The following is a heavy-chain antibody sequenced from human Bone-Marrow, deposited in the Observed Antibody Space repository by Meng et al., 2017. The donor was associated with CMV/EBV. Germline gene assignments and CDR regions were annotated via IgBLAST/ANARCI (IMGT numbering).Heavy chain of an antibody. CDR3: ARFDMDVEGYYGMDV. J-gene: IGHJ6*02. CDR1: GGYISTYY. Sequence: SEPLSLTCTVSGGYISTYYWNWLRQTPGKGLEWIAYISNSGSTSYNPSLKSRVTISVDTSKNQFSVKLSSVTAADTTVYYCARFDMDVEGYYGMDVWGQGTTVTVSS. CDR2: ISNSGST. V-gene: IGHV4-59*01. D-gene: IGHD2-15*01.